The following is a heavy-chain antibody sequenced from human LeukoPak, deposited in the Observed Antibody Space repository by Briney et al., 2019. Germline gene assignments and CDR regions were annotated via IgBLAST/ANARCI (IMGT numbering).Heavy chain of an antibody. Sequence: SETLSLTCTVSGGSISSSSYYWGWIRQPPGKGLEWIGSIYYSGSTYYNPSLKSRVTISVDTSKNQFSLKLSSVTAADTAVYYCARCGGDSSGYYPEGFDYWGQGTLVTVSS. J-gene: IGHJ4*02. V-gene: IGHV4-39*01. CDR2: IYYSGST. CDR3: ARCGGDSSGYYPEGFDY. D-gene: IGHD3-22*01. CDR1: GGSISSSSYY.